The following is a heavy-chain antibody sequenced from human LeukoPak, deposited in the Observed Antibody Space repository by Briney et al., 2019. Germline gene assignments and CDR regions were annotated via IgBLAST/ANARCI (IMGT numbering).Heavy chain of an antibody. CDR3: ARGAYYYDSSGYYLVPEFDY. J-gene: IGHJ4*02. Sequence: SVTLSLTCTVSGGSISSYYWSWIRQPAGRGLEGIGRFFTSGSTNYNPSLKSRVNVSLDTSKNQFSLKLSSVTAADTAVYYGARGAYYYDSSGYYLVPEFDYWGQGTLVTVSS. CDR1: GGSISSYY. D-gene: IGHD3-22*01. CDR2: FFTSGST. V-gene: IGHV4-4*07.